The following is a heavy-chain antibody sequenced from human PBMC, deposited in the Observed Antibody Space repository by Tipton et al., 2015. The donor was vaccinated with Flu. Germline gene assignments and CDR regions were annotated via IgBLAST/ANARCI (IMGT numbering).Heavy chain of an antibody. CDR1: GGSISRGSYY. Sequence: LRLSCTVSGGSISRGSYYYNWIRQPAGEGLEWIGRIYTNTNTHYKASLKSRVTISIDRSKNQFSLRLSSVTAADTAIYYCARSREGYNLLDYWGQGTLVTVSS. V-gene: IGHV4-61*02. CDR2: IYTNTNT. D-gene: IGHD5-24*01. J-gene: IGHJ4*02. CDR3: ARSREGYNLLDY.